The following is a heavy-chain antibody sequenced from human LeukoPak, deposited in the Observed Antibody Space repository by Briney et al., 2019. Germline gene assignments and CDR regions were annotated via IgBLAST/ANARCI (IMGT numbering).Heavy chain of an antibody. J-gene: IGHJ1*01. CDR1: GFTFSTYA. D-gene: IGHD6-19*01. V-gene: IGHV3-53*01. Sequence: PGGSLRLSCAASGFTFSTYAMNWVRQAPGKGLEWVSVIYSGGSTNYADSVKGRFTISRDNSKNTLYLQMNSLRAEDTAVYYCARADSSGWYVGEFFQYWGQGTPVTVSS. CDR2: IYSGGST. CDR3: ARADSSGWYVGEFFQY.